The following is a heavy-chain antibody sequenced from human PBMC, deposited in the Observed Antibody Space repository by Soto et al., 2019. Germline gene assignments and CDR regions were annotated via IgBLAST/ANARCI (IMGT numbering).Heavy chain of an antibody. CDR3: ARGGGNPFYYYSIDV. CDR2: ISYDGSKK. D-gene: IGHD2-15*01. J-gene: IGHJ6*02. CDR1: GFTFSTYA. Sequence: GGSLRLSCAASGFTFSTYALHWVRQAPGKGPEWVAVISYDGSKKYYADSVKGRFTISRDSSKNTVYLQMNSLRPEDTFVYYCARGGGNPFYYYSIDVWGPGTTVTVSS. V-gene: IGHV3-30-3*01.